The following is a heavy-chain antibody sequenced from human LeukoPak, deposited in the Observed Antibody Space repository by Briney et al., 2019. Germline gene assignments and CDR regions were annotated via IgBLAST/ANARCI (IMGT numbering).Heavy chain of an antibody. J-gene: IGHJ5*02. Sequence: ASVKVSCKASGGTFSSYAISWVRQAPGQGLEWMGGIIPIFGTANYAQKFQGRVTITADESTSTAYMELSSLRSEDTAVYYCARVGAKPYCGGDCLNWFDPWGQETLVTVSS. CDR2: IIPIFGTA. D-gene: IGHD2-21*02. V-gene: IGHV1-69*13. CDR3: ARVGAKPYCGGDCLNWFDP. CDR1: GGTFSSYA.